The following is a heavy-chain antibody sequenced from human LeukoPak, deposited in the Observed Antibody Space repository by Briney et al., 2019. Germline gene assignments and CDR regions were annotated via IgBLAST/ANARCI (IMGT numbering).Heavy chain of an antibody. CDR2: ISGSGGST. J-gene: IGHJ4*02. D-gene: IGHD6-13*01. Sequence: GGSLRLSCAASGFTFSSYAMTWVRQAPGKGLEWVSAISGSGGSTYYADSVKGRFTVSRDNSKRTLYLQMNSLRAEDTAVYYCAKESDSSSWYEGYFDYWGQGSLVTVSS. CDR1: GFTFSSYA. CDR3: AKESDSSSWYEGYFDY. V-gene: IGHV3-23*01.